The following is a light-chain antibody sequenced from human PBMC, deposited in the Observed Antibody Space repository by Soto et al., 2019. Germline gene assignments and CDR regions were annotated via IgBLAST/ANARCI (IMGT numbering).Light chain of an antibody. CDR3: QQYGTSPGT. CDR2: GAS. J-gene: IGKJ1*01. Sequence: EMVLTQSPGTLSLSPVEGATLSCRASQSVRGSYLAWYHQKPGQSPRLLIYGASTRATGIPDRFSGSGSGTDFTLTISRLEPEDFAVYYCQQYGTSPGTFGQGTKVEIK. V-gene: IGKV3-20*01. CDR1: QSVRGSY.